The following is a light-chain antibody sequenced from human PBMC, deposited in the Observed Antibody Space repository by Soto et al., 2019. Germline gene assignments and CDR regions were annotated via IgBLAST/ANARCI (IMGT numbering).Light chain of an antibody. CDR2: GVS. CDR3: QQYNNWPPGT. Sequence: EIVLTQSPDTLSLSPGQRATLSCRAIQSVRSDYFAWYQQKPGQAPRVIIFGVSTRATGIPARSSGSGSGTEFTLTISSLQSEDFAVYYCQQYNNWPPGTFGQGTKVDIK. V-gene: IGKV3-15*01. J-gene: IGKJ1*01. CDR1: QSVRSD.